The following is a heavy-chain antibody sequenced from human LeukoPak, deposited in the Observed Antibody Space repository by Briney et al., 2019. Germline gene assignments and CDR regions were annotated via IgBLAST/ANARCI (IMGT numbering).Heavy chain of an antibody. V-gene: IGHV4-59*01. Sequence: SETLSLTCTVSGGSISNYFWSWIRQPPGKGLEWIGYIYYSGSTNYNPSLKSRVTISVDTSKNQFSLKLSSVTAADTAVYYCAGSSWSTYYCYYGMDVWGKGTTVTVSS. CDR1: GGSISNYF. CDR2: IYYSGST. CDR3: AGSSWSTYYCYYGMDV. J-gene: IGHJ6*04. D-gene: IGHD6-13*01.